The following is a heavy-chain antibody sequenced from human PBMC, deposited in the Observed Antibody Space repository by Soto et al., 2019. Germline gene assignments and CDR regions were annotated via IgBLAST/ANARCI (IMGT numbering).Heavy chain of an antibody. D-gene: IGHD2-21*01. J-gene: IGHJ3*02. Sequence: ESLKISCKGSGYSFTSDWIGWVRQMPGKGLEWMGIIYPGDSDTRYSPSFQGQVTISADKSISTAYLQWSSLKASDTAMYYFARQTYCGGDCYMAFDIWGQGTMVTVSS. CDR1: GYSFTSDW. CDR3: ARQTYCGGDCYMAFDI. CDR2: IYPGDSDT. V-gene: IGHV5-51*01.